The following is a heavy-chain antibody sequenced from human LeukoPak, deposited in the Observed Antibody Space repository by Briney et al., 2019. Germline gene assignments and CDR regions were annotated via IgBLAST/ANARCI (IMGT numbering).Heavy chain of an antibody. CDR2: IIPILGIA. V-gene: IGHV1-69*04. D-gene: IGHD4-17*01. Sequence: SVKVSCKASGYTFSSYAISWVRQAPGQGLEWMGRIIPILGIANYAQKFQGRVTITADKSTSTAYMELSSLRSEDTAVYYCASSLDYGDYQNWFDPWGQGTLVTVSS. CDR3: ASSLDYGDYQNWFDP. CDR1: GYTFSSYA. J-gene: IGHJ5*02.